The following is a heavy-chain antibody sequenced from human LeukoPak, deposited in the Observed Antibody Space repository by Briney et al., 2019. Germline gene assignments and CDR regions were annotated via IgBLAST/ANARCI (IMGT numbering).Heavy chain of an antibody. CDR2: ISTSSIYI. CDR3: AKDPINTRDSSSWYLEPYYLDY. CDR1: GFIFSYS. D-gene: IGHD6-13*01. V-gene: IGHV3-21*01. J-gene: IGHJ4*02. Sequence: SGGSLRLSCAVSGFIFSYSMNWVRQAPGKGLEWVSSISTSSIYIYYADSVKGRFTISRDNSKNTLYLQMNSLRAEDTAVYYCAKDPINTRDSSSWYLEPYYLDYWGQGTLVTVSS.